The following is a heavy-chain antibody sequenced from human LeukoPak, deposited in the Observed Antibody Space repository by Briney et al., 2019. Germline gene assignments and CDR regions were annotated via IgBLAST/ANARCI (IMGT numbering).Heavy chain of an antibody. V-gene: IGHV3-23*01. CDR3: ASSEFYYGFDV. D-gene: IGHD3-10*01. J-gene: IGHJ6*02. Sequence: GGSLRLSCAASGFTFSTYAMSWVRRAPGKGLEWVSGINGGGSSTYYADSVKGRFSISRDNSKNTLFLQMNSLGAEDTGVYYCASSEFYYGFDVRGQGTTVTVSS. CDR2: INGGGSST. CDR1: GFTFSTYA.